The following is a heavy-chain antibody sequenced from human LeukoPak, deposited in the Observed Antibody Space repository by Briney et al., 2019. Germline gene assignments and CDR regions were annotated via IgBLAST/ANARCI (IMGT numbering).Heavy chain of an antibody. CDR2: TNHSGST. V-gene: IGHV4-34*01. CDR1: GVTFSGYY. J-gene: IGHJ6*01. Sequence: PSENLSLTCAVYGVTFSGYYWSWIRQPQGQGLEWIGETNHSGSTNYNPSLRSRVTISVDTSKNQFSLKLSSVTAADTAVYYCARGANFYYYGMDVWGQGTTVSVSS. D-gene: IGHD2-15*01. CDR3: ARGANFYYYGMDV.